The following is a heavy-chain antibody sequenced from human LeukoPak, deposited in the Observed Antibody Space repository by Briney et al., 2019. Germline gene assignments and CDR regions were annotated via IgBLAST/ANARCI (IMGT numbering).Heavy chain of an antibody. CDR2: IYYTGST. CDR3: ARQHCGGDCSLDY. Sequence: PSETLSLTCTVSGGSISSDNYYWGWIRQPPGKGLEWIGNIYYTGSTSYSPSLKSRVTISVDTSNNQFSLKLSSVTAPDSAVYYCARQHCGGDCSLDYWGQGTLATVSS. CDR1: GGSISSDNYY. V-gene: IGHV4-39*01. D-gene: IGHD2-21*02. J-gene: IGHJ4*02.